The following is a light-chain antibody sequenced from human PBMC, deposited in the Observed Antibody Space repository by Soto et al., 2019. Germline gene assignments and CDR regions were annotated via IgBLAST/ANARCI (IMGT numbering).Light chain of an antibody. J-gene: IGLJ1*01. Sequence: QSVLTQPASVSGSPGQSITISCTGTSXDVGAYKYVSWYQQHPGKVPKLIIYGGSNRPSGVSNRFSGSNSGNTAFLTISGLQPEDEADYYCSSFTGTTTLDAFRTGTKVT. V-gene: IGLV2-14*03. CDR3: SSFTGTTTLDA. CDR1: SXDVGAYKY. CDR2: GGS.